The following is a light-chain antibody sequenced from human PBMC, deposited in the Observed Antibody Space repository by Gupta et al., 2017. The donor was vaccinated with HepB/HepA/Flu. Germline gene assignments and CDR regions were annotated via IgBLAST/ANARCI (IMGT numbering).Light chain of an antibody. J-gene: IGLJ2*01. CDR3: SAWDDSLNGVL. CDR1: SSNIGRNA. Sequence: QSVLTQPPSASGTPGPRVTISCSGSSSNIGRNAVNWYQHLPGTAPKFLIYSDNVRASVVVDRFSGSKSGTSASLAISGLQSEDEADYYCSAWDDSLNGVLFGGGTKVTVL. CDR2: SDN. V-gene: IGLV1-44*01.